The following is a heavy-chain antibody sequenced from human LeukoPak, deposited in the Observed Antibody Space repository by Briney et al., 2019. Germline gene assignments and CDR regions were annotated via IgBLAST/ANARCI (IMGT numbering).Heavy chain of an antibody. CDR2: IKQDGSEK. CDR3: ARDYLLPGIQLWWDYFDY. J-gene: IGHJ4*02. D-gene: IGHD5-18*01. CDR1: GFTFSSYW. V-gene: IGHV3-7*01. Sequence: PGGSLRLSCAASGFTFSSYWMSWVRQAPGKGLEWVANIKQDGSEKYYVDSVKGRFTISRDNAKNSLYLQMNSLRAEDTAVYYCARDYLLPGIQLWWDYFDYWGQGTLVTVSS.